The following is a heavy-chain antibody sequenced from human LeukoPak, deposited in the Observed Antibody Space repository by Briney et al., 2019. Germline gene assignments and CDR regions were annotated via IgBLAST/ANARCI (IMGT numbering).Heavy chain of an antibody. D-gene: IGHD3-22*01. CDR3: ATGAPLNTYYYDSSGYYY. Sequence: ASVKVSCKASGYTFTSYYMHWVRQAPGQGLEWMGIINPSGGSTSYAQKFQGRVTMTEDTSTDTAYMELSSLRSEDTAVYYCATGAPLNTYYYDSSGYYYWGQGTLVTVSS. J-gene: IGHJ4*02. CDR2: INPSGGST. V-gene: IGHV1-46*01. CDR1: GYTFTSYY.